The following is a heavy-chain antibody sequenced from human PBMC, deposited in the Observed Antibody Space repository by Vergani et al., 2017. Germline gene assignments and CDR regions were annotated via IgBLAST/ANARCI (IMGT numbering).Heavy chain of an antibody. CDR3: ARQVLYYDFWSGYFPIIPKNYYMDV. CDR1: GFTFSDYY. D-gene: IGHD3-3*01. V-gene: IGHV3-11*01. CDR2: ISSSGSTI. J-gene: IGHJ6*03. Sequence: QVQLVESGGGLVKPGGSLRLSCAASGFTFSDYYMSWLRRAPGKGLEWVSYISSSGSTIYYADSVKGRFTISRDNAKNSLYLQMNSLRAEDTAVYYCARQVLYYDFWSGYFPIIPKNYYMDVWGKGTTVTVSS.